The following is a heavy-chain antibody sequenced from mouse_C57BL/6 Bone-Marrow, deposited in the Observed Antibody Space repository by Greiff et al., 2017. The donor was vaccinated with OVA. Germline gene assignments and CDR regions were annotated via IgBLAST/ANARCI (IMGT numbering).Heavy chain of an antibody. D-gene: IGHD4-1*01. CDR3: ARDNWDWYFDV. J-gene: IGHJ1*03. CDR1: GFPFSDFY. V-gene: IGHV7-1*01. Sequence: DVHLVESGGGLVQSGRSLRLSCATSGFPFSDFYMEWVRQAPGKGLEWIAASRNKANDYTTESSASVKGRFIVSRDTSQSILYLQMNALRAEDTAIYYCARDNWDWYFDVWGTGTTVTVSS. CDR2: SRNKANDYTT.